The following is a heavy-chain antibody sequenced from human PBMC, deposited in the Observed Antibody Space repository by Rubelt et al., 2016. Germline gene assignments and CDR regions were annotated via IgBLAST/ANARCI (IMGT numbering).Heavy chain of an antibody. J-gene: IGHJ3*02. D-gene: IGHD2-15*01. CDR2: FDGDNIT. CDR3: ARDSQGCSGGSCYSVGDAFDI. Sequence: EVHLVESGGGLIQPGASLRLSCAASGFTVRHSYMTWVRQPPGRGLEWVAVFDGDNITRFADSVKGRFTISRGNSKNTLYLQMNSLRAEDTAVYSCARDSQGCSGGSCYSVGDAFDIWGQGTMVTVSS. V-gene: IGHV3-53*01. CDR1: GFTVRHSY.